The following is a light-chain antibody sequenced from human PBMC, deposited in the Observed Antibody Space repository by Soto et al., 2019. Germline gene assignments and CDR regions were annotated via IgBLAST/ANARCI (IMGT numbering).Light chain of an antibody. CDR1: QSISNW. Sequence: DIQMTQSPCTLSASVGDRVTITCRASQSISNWLAWYQQKPGKAPKLLIYKASSLESGVPSRFSGSGSGTEFTLTISSLQPDDFATYYCQQSWTFGQGTKVEIK. V-gene: IGKV1-5*03. CDR2: KAS. CDR3: QQSWT. J-gene: IGKJ1*01.